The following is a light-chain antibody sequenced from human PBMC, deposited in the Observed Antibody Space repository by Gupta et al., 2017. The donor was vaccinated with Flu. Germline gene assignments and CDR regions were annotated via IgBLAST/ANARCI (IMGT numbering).Light chain of an antibody. Sequence: QSALTQPASVSGSPGQSITISCTGTSSDVGGYNHVSWYQQHPGKAPKLLIYDVIDRPSGVSNRFTGSKSGNTASLTISGLQAEDEAIYYCSSYTTTTTVFGGGTKLTVL. CDR3: SSYTTTTTV. J-gene: IGLJ3*02. CDR1: SSDVGGYNH. CDR2: DVI. V-gene: IGLV2-14*03.